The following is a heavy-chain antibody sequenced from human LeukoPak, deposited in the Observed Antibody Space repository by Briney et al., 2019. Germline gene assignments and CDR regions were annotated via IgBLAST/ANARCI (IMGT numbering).Heavy chain of an antibody. V-gene: IGHV3-30*18. J-gene: IGHJ4*02. D-gene: IGHD6-13*01. CDR1: GFTFSSYG. CDR3: AKAPIAAAVIYYFDY. Sequence: GGSLRLSCAASGFTFSSYGIHWVRQAPGKGLEWVAVISYDGSNKYYADSVKGRFTISRDNSKNTLYLQMNSLRAEDTAVYYCAKAPIAAAVIYYFDYWGQGTLVTVSS. CDR2: ISYDGSNK.